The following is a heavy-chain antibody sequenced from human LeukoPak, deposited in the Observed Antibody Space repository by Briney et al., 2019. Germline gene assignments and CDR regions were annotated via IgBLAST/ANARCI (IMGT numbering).Heavy chain of an antibody. CDR2: IYPRDSDT. V-gene: IGHV5-51*01. D-gene: IGHD3-16*01. CDR3: ARRHLSARAFDI. Sequence: GESMKISCKGSGYSFTTYWIGWVRQMPGKGLEWMGIIYPRDSDTRYSPSFQGQVTISADKSITTAYLQWSSLKASDTAMYYCARRHLSARAFDIWGQETMVSVSS. J-gene: IGHJ3*02. CDR1: GYSFTTYW.